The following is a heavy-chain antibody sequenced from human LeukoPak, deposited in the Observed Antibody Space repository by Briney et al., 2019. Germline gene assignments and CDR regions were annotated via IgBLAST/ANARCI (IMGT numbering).Heavy chain of an antibody. Sequence: SETLSLTCTVSADSISSSSYSCGWSRQPPRKGLEWIGSIFYSGSTYYNPSLKSRFTISVDTSENQFSLLLSSVTAADTAVYYCASLDTAMVPFYWGQGTLVTVSS. J-gene: IGHJ4*02. D-gene: IGHD5-18*01. CDR2: IFYSGST. CDR3: ASLDTAMVPFY. V-gene: IGHV4-39*01. CDR1: ADSISSSSYS.